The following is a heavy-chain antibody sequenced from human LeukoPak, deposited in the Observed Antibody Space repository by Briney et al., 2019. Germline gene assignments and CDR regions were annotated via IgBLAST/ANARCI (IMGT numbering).Heavy chain of an antibody. CDR3: ARVRPHPIIDV. CDR1: GFTVSSNY. V-gene: IGHV3-53*01. CDR2: IYTGGST. J-gene: IGHJ6*03. Sequence: AGGSLRLSCAASGFTVSSNYMSWVRQAPGKGLEWVSVIYTGGSTYYADSVKGRFTISRDNSKNTLYLQMNSLRAEDTAVYYCARVRPHPIIDVWAKGPRSPSP. D-gene: IGHD6-6*01.